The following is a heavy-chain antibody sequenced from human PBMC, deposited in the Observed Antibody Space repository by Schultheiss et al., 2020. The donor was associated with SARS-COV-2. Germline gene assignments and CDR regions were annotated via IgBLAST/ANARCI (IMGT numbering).Heavy chain of an antibody. Sequence: GGSLRLSCAASGFTVSSNYMSWVRQAPGKGLEWVSVIYSGGSTYYADSVKGRFTISRDNSKNTLYLQMNSLRAEDTAVYYCARGERITIFGVVKIQAYWGQGTLVTVSS. CDR1: GFTVSSNY. V-gene: IGHV3-66*01. D-gene: IGHD3-3*01. J-gene: IGHJ4*02. CDR2: IYSGGST. CDR3: ARGERITIFGVVKIQAY.